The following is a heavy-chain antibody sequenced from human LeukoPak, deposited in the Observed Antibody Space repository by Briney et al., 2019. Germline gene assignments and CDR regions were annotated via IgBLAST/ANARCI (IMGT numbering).Heavy chain of an antibody. CDR1: GFTFSNAW. Sequence: GGSLRLSCAASGFTFSNAWMSWVRRAPGKGLEWVGRIKRKNDGGAPEYSAPVKGRFTFSRDDTKNTVYLQMDSLKTEDTAVYYCATDLLDSWGQGTLVTVSS. J-gene: IGHJ4*02. V-gene: IGHV3-15*01. CDR2: IKRKNDGGAP. CDR3: ATDLLDS.